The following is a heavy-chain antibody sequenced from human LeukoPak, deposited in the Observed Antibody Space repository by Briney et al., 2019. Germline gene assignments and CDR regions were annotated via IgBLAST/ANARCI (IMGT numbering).Heavy chain of an antibody. Sequence: GGSLRLSCAASGFTFSSSAMSWVRQAPGKGLEWVSAISNNGGYAYYADSVQGRFTISRDNSKSTLCLQMNSLRAEDTAVYYCAKQLGYCSDGSCYFPYWGQGTLVTVSS. CDR3: AKQLGYCSDGSCYFPY. J-gene: IGHJ4*02. V-gene: IGHV3-23*01. CDR1: GFTFSSSA. CDR2: ISNNGGYA. D-gene: IGHD2-15*01.